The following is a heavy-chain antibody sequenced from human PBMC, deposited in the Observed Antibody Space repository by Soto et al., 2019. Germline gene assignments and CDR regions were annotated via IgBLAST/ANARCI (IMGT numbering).Heavy chain of an antibody. V-gene: IGHV3-23*01. CDR1: GFTFSSYA. D-gene: IGHD3-22*01. CDR2: ISGSGGST. J-gene: IGHJ4*02. CDR3: AIAEATYYYDSSGYYFDY. Sequence: GGSLRLSCAASGFTFSSYAMSWVRQAPGKGLEWVSAISGSGGSTYYADSVKGRFTISRDNSKNTLYLQMNSLRAEDTAVYYCAIAEATYYYDSSGYYFDYWGQGTLVTVSS.